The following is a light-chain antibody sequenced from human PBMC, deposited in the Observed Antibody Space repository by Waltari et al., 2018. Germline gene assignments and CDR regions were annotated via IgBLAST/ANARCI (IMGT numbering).Light chain of an antibody. CDR1: SSDVGGFHNY. Sequence: QSALTQPPSASGSPGQSVTISRTGTSSDVGGFHNYVSWYQQHPGKAPKLMIYEVAKRPSGVPDRFSGSKSGNTASLTVSGLQAEDEADYYCSSFAGSNILLFGGGTKLTVL. J-gene: IGLJ3*02. V-gene: IGLV2-8*01. CDR2: EVA. CDR3: SSFAGSNILL.